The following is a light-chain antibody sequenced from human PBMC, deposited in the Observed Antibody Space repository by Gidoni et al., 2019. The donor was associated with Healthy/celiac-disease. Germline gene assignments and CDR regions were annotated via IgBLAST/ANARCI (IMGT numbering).Light chain of an antibody. CDR1: QSVSSSY. Sequence: VLTQSPGTLSLSPGERATLSCSASQSVSSSYLAWYQQKPGQAPRLLIYGASSRATGIPDRFSGSGSGTDFTLTISRLEPEDFAVYYCQQYGSSPLTFGGGTKVEIK. CDR2: GAS. V-gene: IGKV3-20*01. CDR3: QQYGSSPLT. J-gene: IGKJ4*01.